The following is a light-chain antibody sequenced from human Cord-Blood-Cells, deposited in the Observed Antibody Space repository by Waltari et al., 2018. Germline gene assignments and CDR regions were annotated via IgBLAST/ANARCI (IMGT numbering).Light chain of an antibody. J-gene: IGKJ1*01. CDR2: DAS. CDR1: QSVSSY. CDR3: QQRSNWPPWT. V-gene: IGKV3-11*01. Sequence: EIVLTQSPATLSLSHGERATLSCRASQSVSSYLAWYQQKPGQAPRLLIYDASNRATGIPARFSGSGAWTDFTLTISSLEPEDFAVYYCQQRSNWPPWTFGQGTKVEIK.